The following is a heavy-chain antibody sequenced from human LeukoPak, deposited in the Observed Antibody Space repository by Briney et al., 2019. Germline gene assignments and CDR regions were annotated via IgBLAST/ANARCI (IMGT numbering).Heavy chain of an antibody. CDR3: AMFKVGHDAFDI. V-gene: IGHV4-59*01. CDR1: GGSISSYY. CDR2: IYYSGIS. J-gene: IGHJ3*02. Sequence: SETLSLTCTVSGGSISSYYWSWIRQPPGKGLPGTGYIYYSGISSYHPPLKSRLTISVSTSKNQFSLKLSSVTAADTAVYYCAMFKVGHDAFDICGQGTMVTVSS. D-gene: IGHD1-26*01.